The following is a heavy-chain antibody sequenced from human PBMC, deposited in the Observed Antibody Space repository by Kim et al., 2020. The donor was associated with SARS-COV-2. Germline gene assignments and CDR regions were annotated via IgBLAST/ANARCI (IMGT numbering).Heavy chain of an antibody. CDR1: GFTFSSYG. V-gene: IGHV3-30*18. D-gene: IGHD6-19*01. CDR2: ISYDGSNK. CDR3: AKGSSGRFDP. Sequence: GGSLRLSCAASGFTFSSYGMHWVRQAPGKGLEWVAVISYDGSNKYYADSVKGRFTISRDNSKNTLYLQMNSLRAEDTAVYYCAKGSSGRFDPWGQGTLVT. J-gene: IGHJ5*02.